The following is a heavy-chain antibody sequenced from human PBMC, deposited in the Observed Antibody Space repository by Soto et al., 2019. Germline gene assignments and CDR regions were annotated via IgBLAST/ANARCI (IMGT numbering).Heavy chain of an antibody. CDR1: VYSVTTGYH. J-gene: IGHJ4*02. V-gene: IGHV4-38-2*02. Sequence: ESLYLAGSVFVYSVTTGYHWGCIRQPPGKGLEWIGTIYETGKTYYNPSLKSRVTMSVDTSKNQFSLKLTSVTAADTAVYYCARDTGSYPNRGVDSWGQGTLVTVSS. CDR3: ARDTGSYPNRGVDS. CDR2: IYETGKT. D-gene: IGHD1-26*01.